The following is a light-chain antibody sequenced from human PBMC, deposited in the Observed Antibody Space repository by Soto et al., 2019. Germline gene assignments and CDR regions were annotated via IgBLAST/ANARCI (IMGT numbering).Light chain of an antibody. CDR2: KVF. J-gene: IGKJ2*01. CDR1: QSLVSSDGNSY. CDR3: MQTAHWPYT. V-gene: IGKV2-30*01. Sequence: DVVMTQSPLSLPVTLGQPASISCRSSQSLVSSDGNSYLNWFHQRPGQSPRRLIYKVFNRDSGVPDRFSGSASGSEFTLTISRVEAEDIGVYYCMQTAHWPYTFGRGTKVDIK.